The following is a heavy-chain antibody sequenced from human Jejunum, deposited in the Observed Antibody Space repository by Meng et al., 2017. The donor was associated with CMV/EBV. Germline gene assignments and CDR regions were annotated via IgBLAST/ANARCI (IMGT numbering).Heavy chain of an antibody. Sequence: TLSNFAVSWVRQAPGKGLAWVSAISGGGTYTYTVVSVKGRFTISRDNSENTLYLQMDGLTADDTAVYYCARDGLSGYFGDYYFAYWGQGALVTVSS. CDR1: TLSNFA. CDR3: ARDGLSGYFGDYYFAY. CDR2: ISGGGTYT. J-gene: IGHJ4*02. D-gene: IGHD3-3*01. V-gene: IGHV3-23*01.